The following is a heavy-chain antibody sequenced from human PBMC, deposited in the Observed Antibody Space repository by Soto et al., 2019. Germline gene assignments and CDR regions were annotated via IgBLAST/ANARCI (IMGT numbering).Heavy chain of an antibody. CDR3: ARAIPDFDY. CDR1: GFTFSSYS. D-gene: IGHD2-21*01. V-gene: IGHV3-48*02. Sequence: GGSLRLSCAASGFTFSSYSMNWVRQAPGKGLEWVSYISSSSTIYYADSVKGRFTISRDNAKNSLYLQMNSLRDEDTAVYYCARAIPDFDYWGQGTLVTVSS. CDR2: ISSSSTI. J-gene: IGHJ4*02.